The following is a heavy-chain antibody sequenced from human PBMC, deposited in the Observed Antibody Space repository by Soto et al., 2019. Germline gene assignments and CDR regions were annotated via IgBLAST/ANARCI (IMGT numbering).Heavy chain of an antibody. Sequence: PSETLSLTCTVSCHSLSRDYSSWIRQPPGKGLEWIGYIYYSGSTNYNPSLKSRVTISVDTSKNQFSLKLSSVTAADTAVYYCASGAGRFDYWGQGTLVTVSS. J-gene: IGHJ4*02. V-gene: IGHV4-59*01. CDR1: CHSLSRDY. CDR3: ASGAGRFDY. CDR2: IYYSGST.